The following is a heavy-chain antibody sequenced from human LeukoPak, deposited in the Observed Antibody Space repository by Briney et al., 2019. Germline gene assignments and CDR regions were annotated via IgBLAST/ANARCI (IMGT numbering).Heavy chain of an antibody. CDR1: GFTFSSYAM. CDR3: ARDLGYFDS. CDR2: IYHSGSA. V-gene: IGHV4-4*02. D-gene: IGHD7-27*01. Sequence: GSLRLSCAASGFTFSSYAMSWVRQSPGKGLECIGEIYHSGSANYNPSLRSRVTISVDKSKNQFSLKLSSVTAADTAVYYCARDLGYFDSWGQGTLVTVSS. J-gene: IGHJ4*02.